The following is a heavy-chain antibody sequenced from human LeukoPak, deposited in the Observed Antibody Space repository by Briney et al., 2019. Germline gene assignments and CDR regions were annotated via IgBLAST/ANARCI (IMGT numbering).Heavy chain of an antibody. J-gene: IGHJ6*03. D-gene: IGHD3-22*01. V-gene: IGHV3-49*03. Sequence: GGSLRLSCTASGFTFGDYAMSWFRQAPGKGLEWVGFIRSKAYGGTTEYAASVKGRFTISRDDSKSIAYLQMNSLKTEDTAVYYCTRADNYYCYYYMDVWGKGTTVTVSS. CDR2: IRSKAYGGTT. CDR3: TRADNYYCYYYMDV. CDR1: GFTFGDYA.